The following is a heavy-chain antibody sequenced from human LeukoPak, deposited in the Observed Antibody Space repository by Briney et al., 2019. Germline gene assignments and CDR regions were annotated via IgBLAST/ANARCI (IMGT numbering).Heavy chain of an antibody. D-gene: IGHD2-15*01. CDR3: ARDLGEVVVAEGIDP. J-gene: IGHJ5*02. CDR2: IYYSGST. V-gene: IGHV4-30-4*01. Sequence: PSETLSLTCTVSGGSISSGDYYWSWIRHPPGKGLEWIGYIYYSGSTYYNPSLKSRVTISVDTSKNQFSLKLSSVTAADTAVYYCARDLGEVVVAEGIDPWGQGTLVTVSS. CDR1: GGSISSGDYY.